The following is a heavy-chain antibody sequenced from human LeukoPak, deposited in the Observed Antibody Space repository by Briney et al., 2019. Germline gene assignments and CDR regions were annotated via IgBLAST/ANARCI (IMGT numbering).Heavy chain of an antibody. J-gene: IGHJ5*02. CDR2: IYYSGST. D-gene: IGHD3-10*01. Sequence: SETLSLTCAVSGDSISSGSYSWSWIRQPPGKGLEWLGYIYYSGSTNYNPSLKSRVTISVDTSKNQFSLKLSSVTAADTAVYYCARVPPGGSGSYYHNWFDPWGQGTLVTVSS. V-gene: IGHV4-61*01. CDR1: GDSISSGSYS. CDR3: ARVPPGGSGSYYHNWFDP.